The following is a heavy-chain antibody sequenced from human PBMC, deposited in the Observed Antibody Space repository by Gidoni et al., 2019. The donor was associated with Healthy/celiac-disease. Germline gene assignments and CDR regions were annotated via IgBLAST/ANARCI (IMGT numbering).Heavy chain of an antibody. CDR1: GFTFSDYY. CDR3: ARSSLTMVRGVIGGLYYFDY. D-gene: IGHD3-10*01. CDR2: ISSSSSYT. Sequence: QVQLVESGGGLVKPGGSLRLSCAASGFTFSDYYLSWIRQAPGKGLEWVSYISSSSSYTNYADSVKGRFTISRDNAKNSLYLQMNSLRAEDTAVYYCARSSLTMVRGVIGGLYYFDYWGQGTLVTVSS. V-gene: IGHV3-11*06. J-gene: IGHJ4*02.